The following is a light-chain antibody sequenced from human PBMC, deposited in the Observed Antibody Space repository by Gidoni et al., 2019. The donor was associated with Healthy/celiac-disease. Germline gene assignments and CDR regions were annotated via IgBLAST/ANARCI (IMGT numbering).Light chain of an antibody. CDR2: GAS. J-gene: IGKJ1*01. V-gene: IGKV3-20*01. Sequence: ELVLTHSPGTLSLSPGERATLSCRASPSVSSSYLAWYQQKPGQAPRLLIYGASSRATGIPDRFSGSGSGTDFTLTISRLEPEDFAVYYCQQYGSSPRTFGQGTKVEIK. CDR3: QQYGSSPRT. CDR1: PSVSSSY.